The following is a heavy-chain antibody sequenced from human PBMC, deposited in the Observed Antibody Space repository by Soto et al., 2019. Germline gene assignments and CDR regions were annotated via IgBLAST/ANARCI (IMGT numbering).Heavy chain of an antibody. CDR1: GFTFSSYA. J-gene: IGHJ3*02. CDR2: ISGSGGST. CDR3: AKVELGYCSGGSCYRAFDI. D-gene: IGHD2-15*01. V-gene: IGHV3-23*01. Sequence: GGSLRLSCAASGFTFSSYAMSWVRQAPGKGLEWVSAISGSGGSTYYADSVKGRFTISRDNSKNTLYLQMNSLRAEDTAVYYCAKVELGYCSGGSCYRAFDIWGQGTMVTVSS.